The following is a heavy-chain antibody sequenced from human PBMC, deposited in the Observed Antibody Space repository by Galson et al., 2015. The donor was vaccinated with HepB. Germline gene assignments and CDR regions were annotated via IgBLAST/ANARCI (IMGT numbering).Heavy chain of an antibody. CDR1: GGTFSSYT. CDR2: IIPILGIA. Sequence: SVKVSCKASGGTFSSYTISWVRQAPGQGLEWMGRIIPILGIANYAQKFQGRVTITADKSTSTAYMELSSLRSEDTAVYYCAREVWEIGEGPPYYYDSSGYYGFDYWGQGTLVTVSS. CDR3: AREVWEIGEGPPYYYDSSGYYGFDY. V-gene: IGHV1-69*04. J-gene: IGHJ4*02. D-gene: IGHD3-22*01.